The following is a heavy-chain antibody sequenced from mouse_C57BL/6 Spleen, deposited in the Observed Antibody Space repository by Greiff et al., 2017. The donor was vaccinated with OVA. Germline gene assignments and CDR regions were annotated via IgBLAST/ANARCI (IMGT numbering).Heavy chain of an antibody. Sequence: EVHLVESGGGLVKPGGSLKLSCAASGFTFSSYAMSWVRQTPEKRLEWVATISDGGSYTYYPDNVKGRFTISRDNAKNNLYLQMSHLKSEDTAMYYCARDRDYSNYDAMDYWGQGTSVTVSS. CDR1: GFTFSSYA. D-gene: IGHD2-5*01. J-gene: IGHJ4*01. CDR2: ISDGGSYT. CDR3: ARDRDYSNYDAMDY. V-gene: IGHV5-4*01.